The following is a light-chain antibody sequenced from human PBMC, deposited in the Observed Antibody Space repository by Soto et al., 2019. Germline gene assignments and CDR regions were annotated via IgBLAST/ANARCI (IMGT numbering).Light chain of an antibody. V-gene: IGLV2-14*03. J-gene: IGLJ1*01. Sequence: QSALTQPASVSGSPGQSITLSCTGTSSDVGGYKYVSWYQQHPGKAPKLIIYDVFNRPSGVSHRFSGSKSGDTASLTISGLQAEDEADYYCSSATTSTTRIFGTGTKLTVL. CDR3: SSATTSTTRI. CDR1: SSDVGGYKY. CDR2: DVF.